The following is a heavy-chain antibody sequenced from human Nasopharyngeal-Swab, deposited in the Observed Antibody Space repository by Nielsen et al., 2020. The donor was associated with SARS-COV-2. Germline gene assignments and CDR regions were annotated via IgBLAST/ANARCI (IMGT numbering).Heavy chain of an antibody. D-gene: IGHD6-19*01. CDR3: ARIAVAGLGYYYYGMDV. Sequence: SAKVSCKASGGTFSSYAISWVRQAPGQGLEWMGRIIPILGIANYAQKFQGRVTITADKSTSTAYMELSSLRSEDTAVYYCARIAVAGLGYYYYGMDVWGQGTTVTVSS. CDR1: GGTFSSYA. V-gene: IGHV1-69*04. J-gene: IGHJ6*02. CDR2: IIPILGIA.